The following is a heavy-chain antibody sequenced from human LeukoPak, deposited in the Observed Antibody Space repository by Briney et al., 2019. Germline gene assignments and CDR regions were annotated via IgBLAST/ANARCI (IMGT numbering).Heavy chain of an antibody. CDR3: ARDKVIRDGYNANWFDP. D-gene: IGHD5-24*01. CDR1: GYTFTSYG. CDR2: ISAYNSNT. Sequence: GASVSLSCTASGYTFTSYGISWVRQAPGQGLEWMGWISAYNSNTNYAQKLQGRVTMTTDTSKSTAYMELSSLRSDDTAVYYCARDKVIRDGYNANWFDPWGQGTLVTVSS. J-gene: IGHJ5*02. V-gene: IGHV1-18*01.